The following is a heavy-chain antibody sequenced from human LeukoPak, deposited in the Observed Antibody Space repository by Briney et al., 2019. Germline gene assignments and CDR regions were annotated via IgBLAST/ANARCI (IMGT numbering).Heavy chain of an antibody. CDR3: AGGHDYSSPHRY. V-gene: IGHV4-59*01. CDR1: GGSLSSYY. Sequence: SETLSLTCTVSGGSLSSYYWSWIRQPPGKGLEWIGYIYYSGSTNYNPSLKSRVTISVDTSKNQFSLKLSSVTAADTAVYYCAGGHDYSSPHRYWGQGTLVTVSS. J-gene: IGHJ4*02. D-gene: IGHD4-11*01. CDR2: IYYSGST.